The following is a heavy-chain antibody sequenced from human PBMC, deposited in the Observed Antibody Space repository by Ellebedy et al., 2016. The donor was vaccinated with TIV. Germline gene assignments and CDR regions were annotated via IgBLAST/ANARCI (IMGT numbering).Heavy chain of an antibody. CDR2: ISAYNGNT. D-gene: IGHD5-12*01. CDR1: GGTFSSYA. Sequence: ASVKVSCXASGGTFSSYAISWVRQAPGQGLEWMGWISAYNGNTNYAQKLQGRVTMTTDTSTSTAYMELSSLRSEDTAVYYCARESSGSATWPPDYWGQGTLVTVSS. J-gene: IGHJ4*02. CDR3: ARESSGSATWPPDY. V-gene: IGHV1-18*01.